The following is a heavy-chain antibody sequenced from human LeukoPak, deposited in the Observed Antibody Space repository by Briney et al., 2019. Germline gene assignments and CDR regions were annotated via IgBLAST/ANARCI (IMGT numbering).Heavy chain of an antibody. Sequence: SGPTLVNPTQTHTLTCTFSGFSLSTSGMCVSWIRQPPGKALEWLARIDWDTDKYYSTSLKTRLTISKDTSKNQVVLTMTNMDPVDTASYFCARMGCGSYPNYFDYWGQGILVTVSS. D-gene: IGHD1-26*01. CDR1: GFSLSTSGMC. V-gene: IGHV2-70*11. J-gene: IGHJ4*02. CDR2: IDWDTDK. CDR3: ARMGCGSYPNYFDY.